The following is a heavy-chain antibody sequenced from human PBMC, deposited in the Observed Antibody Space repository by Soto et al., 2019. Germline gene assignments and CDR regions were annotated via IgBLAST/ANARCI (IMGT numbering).Heavy chain of an antibody. V-gene: IGHV1-69*01. CDR3: ARDGAYCGGDCYFDY. CDR1: GGTFSSYA. D-gene: IGHD2-21*02. CDR2: IIPIFGTA. J-gene: IGHJ4*02. Sequence: QVQLVQSGAEVKKPGSSVKVSCKASGGTFSSYAISWVRQAPGQGLEWMGGIIPIFGTANYAQKFQGRVTITADESTSTAYMELISLRSEDTAVHYCARDGAYCGGDCYFDYWGQGTLVTVSS.